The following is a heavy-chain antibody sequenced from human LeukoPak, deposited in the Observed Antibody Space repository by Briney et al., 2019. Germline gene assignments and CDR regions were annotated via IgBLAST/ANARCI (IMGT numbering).Heavy chain of an antibody. V-gene: IGHV4-39*07. CDR1: GGSISSSSYY. J-gene: IGHJ5*02. D-gene: IGHD3-10*01. CDR2: IYYSGST. Sequence: ASETLSLTCTVSGGSISSSSYYWGWIRQPPGKGLEWIGSIYYSGSTYYNPSLKSRVTISVDTSKNQFSLKLSSVTAADTAVYYCARRRPFNYYGSGSTSKNDGFDPWGQGTLVTVSS. CDR3: ARRRPFNYYGSGSTSKNDGFDP.